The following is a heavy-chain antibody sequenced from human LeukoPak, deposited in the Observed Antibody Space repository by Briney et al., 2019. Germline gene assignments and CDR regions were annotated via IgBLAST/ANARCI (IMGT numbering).Heavy chain of an antibody. CDR2: INGSGGST. D-gene: IGHD6-19*01. CDR1: GFTFSSYA. CDR3: AKMPVSYSSGWSVFDY. Sequence: AGGSLRLSCAASGFTFSSYAMSWVRQAPGKGLEWVSGINGSGGSTYYADSVTGRFTISRDNSKNTLHLQMNSLRAEDTAVYYCAKMPVSYSSGWSVFDYWGQGNLVTVSS. V-gene: IGHV3-23*01. J-gene: IGHJ4*02.